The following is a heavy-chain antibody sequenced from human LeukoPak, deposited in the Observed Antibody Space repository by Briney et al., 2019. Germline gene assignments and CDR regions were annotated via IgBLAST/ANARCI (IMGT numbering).Heavy chain of an antibody. J-gene: IGHJ5*02. D-gene: IGHD2-2*02. Sequence: PSETLSLTCTVSGGSISSGGYYWSWIRQHPGKGLEWIGYIYYSGSTYYNPSLKSRVTISVDTSKNQFSLKLSSVTAADTAVYYCARALLLKVPAAIVSWFDPWGQGTLVTVSS. V-gene: IGHV4-30-4*08. CDR3: ARALLLKVPAAIVSWFDP. CDR1: GGSISSGGYY. CDR2: IYYSGST.